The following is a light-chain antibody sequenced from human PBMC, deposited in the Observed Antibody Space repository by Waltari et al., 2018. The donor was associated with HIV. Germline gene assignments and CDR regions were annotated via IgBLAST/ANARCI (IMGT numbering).Light chain of an antibody. CDR3: MQGTHWPWT. CDR2: KVS. CDR1: QSLVYSDGNTY. V-gene: IGKV2-30*01. Sequence: DVVMTQSPLSLPVTLGQPASISCTSSQSLVYSDGNTYLSWFQQRPGQSPRRLIYKVSNRDYGVPDRFSGSGSGTDFTLKISRVEAEDVGVYYCMQGTHWPWTFGQGTKVEIK. J-gene: IGKJ1*01.